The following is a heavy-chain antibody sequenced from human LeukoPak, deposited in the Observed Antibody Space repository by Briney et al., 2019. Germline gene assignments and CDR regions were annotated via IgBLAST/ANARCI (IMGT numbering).Heavy chain of an antibody. J-gene: IGHJ4*02. CDR2: INYSGST. D-gene: IGHD3-16*02. Sequence: SETLSLTCTVTGVSITDYYWSWLRQPPGKGLEWIGSINYSGSTHYNPSLKSRITISVDTSKNQFSLKLSSLTAADTAVYYCARQRITFGGVISIFDYWGQGTLVTVSS. CDR3: ARQRITFGGVISIFDY. V-gene: IGHV4-39*01. CDR1: GVSITDYY.